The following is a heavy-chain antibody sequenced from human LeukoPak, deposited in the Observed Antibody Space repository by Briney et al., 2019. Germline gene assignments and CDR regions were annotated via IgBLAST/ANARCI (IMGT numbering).Heavy chain of an antibody. D-gene: IGHD2-2*02. CDR2: IYYSGST. J-gene: IGHJ3*02. CDR3: ARQEGYCSSTSCYTGAFDI. Sequence: SSETLSLTCTVSGGSISSGDYYWSWIRQPPGKGLEWIGYIYYSGSTYYNPSLKSRVTISVDTSKNQFSLKLSSVTAADTAVYYCARQEGYCSSTSCYTGAFDIWGQGTMVTVSS. V-gene: IGHV4-30-4*08. CDR1: GGSISSGDYY.